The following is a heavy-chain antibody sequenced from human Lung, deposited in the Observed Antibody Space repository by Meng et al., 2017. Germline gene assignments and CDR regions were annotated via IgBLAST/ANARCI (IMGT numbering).Heavy chain of an antibody. V-gene: IGHV3-21*02. D-gene: IGHD3-10*01. CDR2: ISNSCSYI. J-gene: IGHJ4*02. Sequence: EVQLVESGGGLVKPGGSLRRSCAASGCTFSSYSTNWVRQAPGKGLEWVSCISNSCSYICYADSVKGRFTITRDNAKNSLYLHMNSLRAEDTAVYYCARLPLLWFGESHDFDYWGQGTLVTVSS. CDR3: ARLPLLWFGESHDFDY. CDR1: GCTFSSYS.